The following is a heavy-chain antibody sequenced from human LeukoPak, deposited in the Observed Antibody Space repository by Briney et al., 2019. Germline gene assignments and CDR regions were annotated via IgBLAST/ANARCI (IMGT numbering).Heavy chain of an antibody. CDR1: GGSISSSSYY. V-gene: IGHV4-39*01. CDR3: ARSTPPGYYYGSGSSNEGFDY. D-gene: IGHD3-10*01. J-gene: IGHJ4*02. Sequence: PSETLSLTCTVSGGSISSSSYYWGWIRQPPGKGLEWIGSIYYSGSTYYNPSLKSRVTISVDTSKNQFSLKLSSVTAADTAVYYCARSTPPGYYYGSGSSNEGFDYWGQGTLVTVSS. CDR2: IYYSGST.